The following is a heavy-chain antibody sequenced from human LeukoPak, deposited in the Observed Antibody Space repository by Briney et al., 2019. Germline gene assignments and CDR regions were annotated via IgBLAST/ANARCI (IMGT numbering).Heavy chain of an antibody. D-gene: IGHD6-13*01. V-gene: IGHV4-4*07. CDR2: IYTSGST. CDR1: GGSISSYY. J-gene: IGHJ3*02. CDR3: ARGDSSSWIGDAFDI. Sequence: PTETLSLTCTVSGGSISSYYWSWIRQPAGKGLEWIGRIYTSGSTNYNPSLKSRVTISVDTSKNQFSLKLSSVTAADTAVYYCARGDSSSWIGDAFDIWGQGTMVTVSS.